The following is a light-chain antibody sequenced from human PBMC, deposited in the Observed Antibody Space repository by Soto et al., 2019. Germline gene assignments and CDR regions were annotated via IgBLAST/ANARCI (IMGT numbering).Light chain of an antibody. CDR2: GNS. Sequence: QSVLTQPHSVSGAPGQRVTISCTGSSSNIGAGYDVHWYQQLPGTATKLLIYGNSNRPSGVPDRFSGSKSGTSASLAITGLQAEDEADYYCQSYDSSLREVFGTGTKLTVL. J-gene: IGLJ1*01. CDR3: QSYDSSLREV. V-gene: IGLV1-40*01. CDR1: SSNIGAGYD.